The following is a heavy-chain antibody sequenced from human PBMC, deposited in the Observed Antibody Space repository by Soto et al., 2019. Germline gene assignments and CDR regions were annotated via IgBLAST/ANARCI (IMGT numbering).Heavy chain of an antibody. CDR1: GFTFSNYG. CDR2: IWYDGSKK. V-gene: IGHV3-33*01. D-gene: IGHD6-19*01. J-gene: IGHJ4*02. CDR3: ARCFTSGWTDFDY. Sequence: GGSLRLSCEASGFTFSNYGMHWVRQAPGKGLEWVAVIWYDGSKKYYADSVKGRFTISRDNSKNTLYLQINSLRAEDTAVYYCARCFTSGWTDFDYWGQGTLVTVSS.